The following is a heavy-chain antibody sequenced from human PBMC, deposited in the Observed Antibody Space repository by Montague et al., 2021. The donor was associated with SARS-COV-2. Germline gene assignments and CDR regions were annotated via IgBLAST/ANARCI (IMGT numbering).Heavy chain of an antibody. Sequence: SETLSLTCSVSGGSISDYYWSWIRLSPGKGLERIGYISYSGSTNYSPSLKSRVTISVDTSTKQVPMKLRSVTAADTAVYYCARDAAAAYDYDNSGLRHWGQGTLVTVSS. CDR2: ISYSGST. CDR3: ARDAAAAYDYDNSGLRH. CDR1: GGSISDYY. J-gene: IGHJ4*02. V-gene: IGHV4-59*12. D-gene: IGHD3-22*01.